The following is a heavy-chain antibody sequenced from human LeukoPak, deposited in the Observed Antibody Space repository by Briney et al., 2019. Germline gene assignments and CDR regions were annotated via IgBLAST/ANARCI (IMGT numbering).Heavy chain of an antibody. CDR1: GGSINSYY. CDR3: VRHLSAGRPAFDI. D-gene: IGHD2-15*01. Sequence: SETLSLTCTVSGGSINSYYWSWIRQPPGKGLEWIGYIYYSGSTNYNPSLKSRVTISVDTSYNKFSLKLTSLTAADTAVYYCVRHLSAGRPAFDIWGQGTMVTVSS. CDR2: IYYSGST. J-gene: IGHJ3*02. V-gene: IGHV4-59*08.